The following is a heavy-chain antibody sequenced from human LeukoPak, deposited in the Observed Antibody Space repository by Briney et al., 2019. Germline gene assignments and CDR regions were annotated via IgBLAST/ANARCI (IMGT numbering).Heavy chain of an antibody. J-gene: IGHJ4*02. D-gene: IGHD3-22*01. CDR1: GFTFSSYG. CDR2: ISGSGGST. Sequence: GGSLRLSCAASGFTFSSYGMSWVRQAPGKGLEWVSAISGSGGSTYYADSVKGRFTISRDNSKNTLYLQMNSLRAEDTAVYYCASTYYYDSSGLAEYYFDYWGQGTLVTVSS. CDR3: ASTYYYDSSGLAEYYFDY. V-gene: IGHV3-23*01.